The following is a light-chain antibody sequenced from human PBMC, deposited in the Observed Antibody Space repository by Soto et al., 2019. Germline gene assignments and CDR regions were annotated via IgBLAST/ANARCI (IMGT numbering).Light chain of an antibody. CDR3: QQRGNWPRT. CDR2: DAS. V-gene: IGKV3-11*01. J-gene: IGKJ1*01. Sequence: EIVLTQSPATLSLSPGERATLSCRASQSVSSYLAWYQQKPGQAPRLLIYDASKRATGIPARFSGSGSATDFTLTISNLEPEDFAVYYCQQRGNWPRTFGQGTKVEIK. CDR1: QSVSSY.